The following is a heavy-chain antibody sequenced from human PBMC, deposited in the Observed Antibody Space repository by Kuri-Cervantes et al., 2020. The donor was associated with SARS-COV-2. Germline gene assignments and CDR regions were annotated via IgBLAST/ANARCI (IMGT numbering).Heavy chain of an antibody. CDR1: GYTFTGYY. J-gene: IGHJ3*02. V-gene: IGHV1-2*02. CDR2: TNPNSGGT. D-gene: IGHD2-2*02. CDR3: ASYRYCSSTSCYTFDAFDI. Sequence: ASVKVSCKASGYTFTGYYMHWVRQAPGQGLEWMGWTNPNSGGTNYAQKFQGRVTMTRDTSISTAYMELSRLRSDDTAVYYCASYRYCSSTSCYTFDAFDIWGQGTMVTVSS.